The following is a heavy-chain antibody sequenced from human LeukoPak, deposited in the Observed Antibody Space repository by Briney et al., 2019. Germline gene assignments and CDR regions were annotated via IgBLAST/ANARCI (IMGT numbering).Heavy chain of an antibody. D-gene: IGHD3-10*01. CDR3: ARDTMVRGVNPPYHFDY. CDR1: GFTFSTYS. V-gene: IGHV3-48*02. J-gene: IGHJ4*02. Sequence: GGSLRLSCAASGFTFSTYSMNWVRQAPGKGLEWVSYISSSSSTIHYADSVKGRFTISRDNAKNSLYLQMNTLRDEDTAVYYCARDTMVRGVNPPYHFDYWGQGTLVTVSP. CDR2: ISSSSSTI.